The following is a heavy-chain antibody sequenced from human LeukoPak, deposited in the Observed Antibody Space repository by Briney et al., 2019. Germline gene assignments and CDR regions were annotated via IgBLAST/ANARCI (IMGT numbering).Heavy chain of an antibody. Sequence: GGSLRLSCAASGFTVTTYAMHWVRQAPGKGLEWVAVISYDGGTKYYADSVKGRFTISRDSSKNTLFLQMNSLRTEDTAVYYCAKISAVAATPGAFDIWGQGTMVTVSS. D-gene: IGHD6-19*01. CDR1: GFTVTTYA. V-gene: IGHV3-30-3*02. J-gene: IGHJ3*02. CDR2: ISYDGGTK. CDR3: AKISAVAATPGAFDI.